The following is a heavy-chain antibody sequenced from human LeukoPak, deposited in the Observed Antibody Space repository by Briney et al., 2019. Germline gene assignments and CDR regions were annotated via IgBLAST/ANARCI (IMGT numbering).Heavy chain of an antibody. CDR1: GFTFSSYA. J-gene: IGHJ4*02. D-gene: IGHD1-26*01. V-gene: IGHV3-64*04. CDR3: ARDISGSYSLDY. CDR2: ISSNGGST. Sequence: GGSLRLSCSASGFTFSSYAMHWVRQAPGKGLEYVSAISSNGGSTYYADSVKGRFTISRDNSKNTLYLQMNSLRTEDTAVYYCARDISGSYSLDYWGQGTLVTVSS.